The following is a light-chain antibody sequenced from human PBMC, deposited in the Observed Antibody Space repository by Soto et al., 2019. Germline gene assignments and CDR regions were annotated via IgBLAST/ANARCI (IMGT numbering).Light chain of an antibody. Sequence: AIRMTQSPSSFSASTGDRVTITCRASQGISSRLAWYQVKPGKAPRLLIYTASYLESGVPSRFSDSGSGTDFTLTISSLQSEDFAVYYCQQYFSYPLTFGGGTKVEIK. CDR2: TAS. V-gene: IGKV1-8*01. CDR3: QQYFSYPLT. CDR1: QGISSR. J-gene: IGKJ4*01.